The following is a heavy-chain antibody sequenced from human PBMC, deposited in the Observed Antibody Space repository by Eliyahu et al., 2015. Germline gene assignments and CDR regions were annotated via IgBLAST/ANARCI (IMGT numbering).Heavy chain of an antibody. D-gene: IGHD6-13*01. CDR3: VKGHLAAAAGAFEA. Sequence: EVQLVESGGDLVQPGRSLRLSCAASGFTFXAFAXXWVRXAPGSGLEXVAGISYXXRNIVXAXSVXGRFTISRDNAQKSLFLQMNSLTTDDTARYYCVKGHLAAAAGAFEAWGRGALVSVSS. CDR2: ISYXXRNI. V-gene: IGHV3-9*01. J-gene: IGHJ5*02. CDR1: GFTFXAFA.